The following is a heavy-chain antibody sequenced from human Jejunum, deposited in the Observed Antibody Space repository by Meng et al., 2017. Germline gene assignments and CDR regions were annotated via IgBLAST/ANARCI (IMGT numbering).Heavy chain of an antibody. CDR3: ARDLPKTISLLRYLMFDY. CDR2: ISYDGSNK. J-gene: IGHJ4*02. Sequence: GESLKISCAASGFTFSAYALHWVRQAPGKGLEWVAVISYDGSNKFYADSVKGRFTISRDNSKNTVYLQVDSLRAEDTAVYYCARDLPKTISLLRYLMFDYWGQGTLVIVAS. CDR1: GFTFSAYA. V-gene: IGHV3-30*01. D-gene: IGHD2-2*02.